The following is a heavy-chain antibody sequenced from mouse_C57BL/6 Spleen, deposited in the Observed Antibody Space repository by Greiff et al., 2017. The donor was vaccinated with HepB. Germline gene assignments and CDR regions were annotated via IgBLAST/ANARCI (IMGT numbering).Heavy chain of an antibody. D-gene: IGHD1-1*01. CDR2: IYPGSGNT. CDR3: AREDYYGSHYFDY. V-gene: IGHV1-66*01. J-gene: IGHJ2*01. CDR1: GYSFTSYY. Sequence: QVQLQQSGPELVKPGASVKISCKASGYSFTSYYIHWVKQRPGQGLEWIGWIYPGSGNTKYNEKFKGKATLTADTSSSSAYMQLSSLTSEDSAVYYCAREDYYGSHYFDYWGQGTTLTVSS.